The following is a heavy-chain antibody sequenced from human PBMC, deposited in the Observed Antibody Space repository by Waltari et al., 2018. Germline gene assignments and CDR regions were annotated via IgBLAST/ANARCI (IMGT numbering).Heavy chain of an antibody. CDR1: GFNIATYD. CDR3: VRGGSDAFDI. V-gene: IGHV3-13*01. Sequence: EVQLVESGGALVQPGGSLRLSCAASGFNIATYDMHWVRQVTGKGLEGVSAVCTVGDTLYSGSVKGRFTISRENVKNSLYLQMNSLRAGDTAVYYCVRGGSDAFDIWGQGTMVTVSS. CDR2: VCTVGDT. D-gene: IGHD3-16*01. J-gene: IGHJ3*02.